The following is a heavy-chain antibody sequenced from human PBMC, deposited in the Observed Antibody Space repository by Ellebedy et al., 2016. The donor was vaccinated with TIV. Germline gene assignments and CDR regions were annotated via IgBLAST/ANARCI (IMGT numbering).Heavy chain of an antibody. V-gene: IGHV4-34*01. CDR1: GGSFSGYY. CDR3: ARGDGVEGLVRGVARYYYGMDV. CDR2: INHSGST. J-gene: IGHJ6*02. D-gene: IGHD3-10*01. Sequence: MPSETLSLTCAVYGGSFSGYYWSWIRQPPGKGLAWIGEINHSGSTNYNPSLKSRVTISVDTSKNQFSLQLNSVTPEDTAVYYCARGDGVEGLVRGVARYYYGMDVWGQGTTVTVSS.